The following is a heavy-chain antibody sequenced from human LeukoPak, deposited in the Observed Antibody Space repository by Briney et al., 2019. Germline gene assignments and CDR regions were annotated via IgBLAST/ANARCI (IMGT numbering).Heavy chain of an antibody. Sequence: SQTLSLTCTVSGGSISSGGYYWSWIRQHPGKGLEWIGYIYYSGSTYYNPSLKSRVTISVDTSKNQFSLKLSSVTAADTAVYYCARGIAAPGDWSDPWGQGTLVTVSS. V-gene: IGHV4-31*03. J-gene: IGHJ5*02. CDR1: GGSISSGGYY. CDR3: ARGIAAPGDWSDP. CDR2: IYYSGST. D-gene: IGHD6-6*01.